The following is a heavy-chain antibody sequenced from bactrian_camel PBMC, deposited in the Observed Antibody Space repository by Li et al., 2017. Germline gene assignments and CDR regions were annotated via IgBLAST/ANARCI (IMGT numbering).Heavy chain of an antibody. CDR1: GYTVC. Sequence: VQLVESGGGSVQAGGSLRLSCAASGYTVCMGWFRQVPGKEREGVAALYSGGGSPYYADSLKGRFTISHDKAKDTMYLQMNNLKPEDTAMYYCAAVSSLRFCQVFGRDALLETIATMEAHSAYWGQGTQVTVS. CDR2: LYSGGGSP. J-gene: IGHJ4*01. V-gene: IGHV3S40*01. CDR3: AAVSSLRFCQVFGRDALLETIATMEAHSAY. D-gene: IGHD4*01.